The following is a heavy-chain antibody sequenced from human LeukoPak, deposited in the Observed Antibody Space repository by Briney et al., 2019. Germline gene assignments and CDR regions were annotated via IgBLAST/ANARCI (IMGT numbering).Heavy chain of an antibody. V-gene: IGHV3-23*01. J-gene: IGHJ4*02. CDR2: ISGSGSGT. CDR1: GFTFSTYA. D-gene: IGHD5-24*01. Sequence: PGGSLRLSSATSGFTFSTYAMSWVRQAPGKGLEWVSLISGSGSGTHYADSVKGRFTISRDNSKNMLYLHMNTLRADDTAVYYCARSGTEDGYNIYFDHWGQGTLVTVSS. CDR3: ARSGTEDGYNIYFDH.